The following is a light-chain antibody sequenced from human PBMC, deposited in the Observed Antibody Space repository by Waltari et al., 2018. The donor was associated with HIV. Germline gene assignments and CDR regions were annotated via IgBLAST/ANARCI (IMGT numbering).Light chain of an antibody. CDR1: QDISNW. CDR2: PAS. CDR3: QQANNYPIT. Sequence: DIKMTQSPSSVSASVGDRVTITCRASQDISNWLTWYQQKPGKAPKLLIYPASNLQSGVPSRFSGSGFGTDFTLTISSLQPEDCATYYCQQANNYPITLGQGTRLEIK. V-gene: IGKV1D-12*01. J-gene: IGKJ5*01.